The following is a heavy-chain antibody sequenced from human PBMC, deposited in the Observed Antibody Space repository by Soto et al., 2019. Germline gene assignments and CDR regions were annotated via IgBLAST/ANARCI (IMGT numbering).Heavy chain of an antibody. D-gene: IGHD2-21*02. CDR2: ISYDGSNK. J-gene: IGHJ4*02. Sequence: QVQLVESGGGVVQPGRSLRLSCAASGFTFSSYAMHWVRQAPGKGLEWVAVISYDGSNKYYADSVKGRFTISRDNSKNTLYLQMNSLRAEDTAVYYCAWVRDCGGDCYSGSLDYWGQGTLVTVSS. V-gene: IGHV3-30-3*01. CDR1: GFTFSSYA. CDR3: AWVRDCGGDCYSGSLDY.